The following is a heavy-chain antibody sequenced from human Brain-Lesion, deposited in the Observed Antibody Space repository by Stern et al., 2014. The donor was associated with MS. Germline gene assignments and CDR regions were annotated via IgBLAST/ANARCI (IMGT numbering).Heavy chain of an antibody. J-gene: IGHJ4*02. D-gene: IGHD1-26*01. CDR3: ARGHWELLGNNYFDS. V-gene: IGHV4-61*02. CDR2: LHASGAT. Sequence: QVQLQESGPGLVRPSQTLSLTCTVSGASISSGTSYWSWIRQPAGGGLEWIGRLHASGATYYNPSLKSRVTISGDTSKTQFSLNLNPVTAADTAVYYCARGHWELLGNNYFDSWGQGTLVTVSS. CDR1: GASISSGTSY.